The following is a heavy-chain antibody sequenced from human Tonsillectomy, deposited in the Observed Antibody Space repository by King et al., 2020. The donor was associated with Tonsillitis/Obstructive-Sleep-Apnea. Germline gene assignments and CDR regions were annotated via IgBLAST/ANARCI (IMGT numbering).Heavy chain of an antibody. CDR3: ASGTGDDDFWSGRYETTYYYYYYMDV. D-gene: IGHD3-3*01. Sequence: VQLQQWGAGLLKPSETLSLTCAVYGGSFSGYYWSWIRQPPGKGLEWIGEINHSGSTNYNPSLKSRVTLSVDASKNQFSLKLSSLTAADTAVYYCASGTGDDDFWSGRYETTYYYYYYMDVWGKGTTVTVSS. CDR1: GGSFSGYY. J-gene: IGHJ6*03. CDR2: INHSGST. V-gene: IGHV4-34*01.